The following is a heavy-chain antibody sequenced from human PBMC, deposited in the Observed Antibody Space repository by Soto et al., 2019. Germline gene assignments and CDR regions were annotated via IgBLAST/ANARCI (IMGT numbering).Heavy chain of an antibody. CDR3: AKVYNWNPADGMDV. CDR1: GFTFSDYY. D-gene: IGHD1-20*01. Sequence: PGGSLRLSCAVSGFTFSDYYMSWIRQAPGKGLEWVSYISSSGSTIYYADPVKGRFTISRDNAKNSLYLQMNSLRAEDTAVYYCAKVYNWNPADGMDVWGQGTTVTVSS. CDR2: ISSSGSTI. V-gene: IGHV3-11*01. J-gene: IGHJ6*02.